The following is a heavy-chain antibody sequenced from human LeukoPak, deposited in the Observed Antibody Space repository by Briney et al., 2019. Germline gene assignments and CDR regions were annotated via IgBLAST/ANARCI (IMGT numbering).Heavy chain of an antibody. CDR3: AKDYNFWSGYVY. J-gene: IGHJ4*02. D-gene: IGHD3-3*01. CDR1: GFTFSSYG. Sequence: GGSLRLSCAASGFTFSSYGMHWVRQAPGKGLEWVAVISYDGSNKYYADSVKGRFTISRDNSKNTLYLQMNSLRAEDTAVYYCAKDYNFWSGYVYWGQGTLVTVSS. V-gene: IGHV3-30*18. CDR2: ISYDGSNK.